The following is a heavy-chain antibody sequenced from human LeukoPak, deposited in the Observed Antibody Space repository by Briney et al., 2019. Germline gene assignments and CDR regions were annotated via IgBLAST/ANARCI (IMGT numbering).Heavy chain of an antibody. CDR3: ARAEGITMVRGVIIPPDY. CDR2: ISYDGSNK. Sequence: GGSLRLSCAASGFTFSSYAMHWVRQAPGKGLEWVSLISYDGSNKYYADSLKGRFTISRDNSKNTLYLQMNSLRAEDTAVYYCARAEGITMVRGVIIPPDYWGQGTLVTVSS. CDR1: GFTFSSYA. J-gene: IGHJ4*02. V-gene: IGHV3-30-3*01. D-gene: IGHD3-10*01.